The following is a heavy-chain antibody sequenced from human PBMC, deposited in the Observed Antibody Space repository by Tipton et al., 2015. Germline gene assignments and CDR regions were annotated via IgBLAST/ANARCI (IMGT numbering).Heavy chain of an antibody. J-gene: IGHJ4*02. V-gene: IGHV4-59*01. D-gene: IGHD4-23*01. CDR3: ARARGRHGGLLDS. Sequence: TLSLTCTVSGGSFSDYYWSWIRQSPGEGLEWIGYIYYSGSTNYNPSLRSRVAMSMDTSKNQFSLKLSSVIAADTAVYYCARARGRHGGLLDSWGQGILVTVSS. CDR2: IYYSGST. CDR1: GGSFSDYY.